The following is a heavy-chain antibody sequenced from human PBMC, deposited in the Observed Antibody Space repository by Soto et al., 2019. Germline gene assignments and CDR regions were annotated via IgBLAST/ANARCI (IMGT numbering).Heavy chain of an antibody. D-gene: IGHD2-8*02. CDR1: GGSFSGYY. Sequence: QVQLQQWGAGLLKPSETLSLTCAVYGGSFSGYYWTWIRQPPGTGLEWIGEINHSGSTNYNPSLNGGVTISVDTSKNQFALKLTSVSASYTAVYYCARDKITGLFDYWGQGTLVTVSS. V-gene: IGHV4-34*01. CDR3: ARDKITGLFDY. J-gene: IGHJ4*02. CDR2: INHSGST.